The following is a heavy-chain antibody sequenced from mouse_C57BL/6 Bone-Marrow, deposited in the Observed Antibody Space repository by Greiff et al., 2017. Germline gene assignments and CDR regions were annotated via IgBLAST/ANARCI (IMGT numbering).Heavy chain of an antibody. D-gene: IGHD1-1*01. CDR1: GYTFTSYW. CDR2: INPSSGYT. Sequence: QVQLQQSGAELAKPGASVKLSCKASGYTFTSYWMHWVKQRPGQGLEWIGYINPSSGYTQYNQKFKDKATLTEDKSSSTAYMQLSILTYEDSAVYYCAIHYYGSSDFGAYWGQGTLLTVSA. V-gene: IGHV1-7*01. CDR3: AIHYYGSSDFGAY. J-gene: IGHJ3*01.